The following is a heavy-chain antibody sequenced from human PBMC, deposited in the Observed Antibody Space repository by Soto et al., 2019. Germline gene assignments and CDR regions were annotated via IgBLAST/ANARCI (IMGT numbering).Heavy chain of an antibody. J-gene: IGHJ4*02. D-gene: IGHD3-16*01. CDR1: GYTFNSHE. V-gene: IGHV3-48*03. CDR2: ISGSGTT. CDR3: ARGGIH. Sequence: GGSLRLSCVASGYTFNSHEMNWVRQAPGKGLEWISSISGSGTTNYAESVKGRFTISRDNAQKSLFLEMKDLRVEDTAVYYCARGGIHWGQGTLVTVSS.